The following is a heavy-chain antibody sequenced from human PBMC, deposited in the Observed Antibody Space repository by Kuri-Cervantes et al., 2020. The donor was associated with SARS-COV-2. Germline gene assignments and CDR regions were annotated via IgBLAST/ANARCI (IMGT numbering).Heavy chain of an antibody. CDR2: VGPVLDLT. Sequence: SVKVSCKASGATLSNSIINWVRQAPGQGLEWLGSVGPVLDLTKYAQTFQGRLTITADTSTGTAYMEFRSLRSDDTAVYYCARGEGLRPPTRGVTFDYWGQGTLVTVSS. D-gene: IGHD5-18*01. J-gene: IGHJ4*02. CDR1: GATLSNSI. CDR3: ARGEGLRPPTRGVTFDY. V-gene: IGHV1-69*02.